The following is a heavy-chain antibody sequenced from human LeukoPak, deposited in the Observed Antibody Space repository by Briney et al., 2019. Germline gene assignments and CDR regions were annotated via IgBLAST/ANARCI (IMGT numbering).Heavy chain of an antibody. CDR2: IIPIFGIA. D-gene: IGHD2-2*01. CDR1: GGTFSSYA. CDR3: ARGGVVPALQNAFDI. Sequence: GASVKVSCKASGGTFSSYAISWVRQAPGQGLEWMGRIIPIFGIANYAQKFQGRVTITADKSTSTAYMELSSLRSEDTAVYYCARGGVVPALQNAFDIWGQGTMVTVSS. V-gene: IGHV1-69*04. J-gene: IGHJ3*02.